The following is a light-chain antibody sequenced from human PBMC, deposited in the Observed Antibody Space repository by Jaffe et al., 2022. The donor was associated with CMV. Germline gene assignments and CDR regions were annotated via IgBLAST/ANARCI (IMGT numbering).Light chain of an antibody. V-gene: IGLV3-1*01. J-gene: IGLJ2*01. CDR2: QDT. CDR1: KLGDKY. Sequence: SYELTQPPSVSVSPGQTASITCSGDKLGDKYASWYQRKPGQSPVLVIYQDTKRPSGIPERFSGSNSGNTATLTISGTQAMDEADFYCQAWDSSTGIFGGGTRLTVL. CDR3: QAWDSSTGI.